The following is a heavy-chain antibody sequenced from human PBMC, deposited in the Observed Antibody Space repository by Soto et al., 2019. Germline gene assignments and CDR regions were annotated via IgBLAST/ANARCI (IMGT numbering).Heavy chain of an antibody. Sequence: GGSLRLSCAASGFTFSDYYMSWIRQAPGKGLEWISYISSSGATIYYADSVKGRFTTSRDNANNSLFLEMNSLRAEDTAVYYCARDQVPGLDAFDIWGQGTMVTVSS. J-gene: IGHJ3*02. V-gene: IGHV3-11*04. CDR1: GFTFSDYY. CDR2: ISSSGATI. CDR3: ARDQVPGLDAFDI.